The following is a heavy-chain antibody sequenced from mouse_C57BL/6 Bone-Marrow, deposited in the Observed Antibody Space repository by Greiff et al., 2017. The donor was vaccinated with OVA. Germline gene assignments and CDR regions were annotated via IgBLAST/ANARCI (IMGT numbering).Heavy chain of an antibody. CDR2: IHPNSGST. Sequence: QVQLQQSGAELVKPGASVKLSCKASGYTFTSYWMHWVKQRPGQGLEWIGMIHPNSGSTNYNEKFKSKATLTVDKSSSTAYMQLSSLTSEDSAVYYCARCTTVVATRYFDVWGTGTTVTVSS. V-gene: IGHV1-64*01. D-gene: IGHD1-1*01. J-gene: IGHJ1*03. CDR3: ARCTTVVATRYFDV. CDR1: GYTFTSYW.